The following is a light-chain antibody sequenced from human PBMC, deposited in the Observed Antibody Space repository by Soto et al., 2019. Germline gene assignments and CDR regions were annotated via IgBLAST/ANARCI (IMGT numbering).Light chain of an antibody. J-gene: IGKJ1*01. CDR1: QSISTW. V-gene: IGKV1-5*01. Sequence: IKMTQSPSTLYATVGDRVTITCRASQSISTWLAWFQQKPGKAPDLLIYDASSLESGVPSRFSGSGSGTEFTLTISSLQPDDFATYYCQQYNSYSWTFGQGTKVDI. CDR3: QQYNSYSWT. CDR2: DAS.